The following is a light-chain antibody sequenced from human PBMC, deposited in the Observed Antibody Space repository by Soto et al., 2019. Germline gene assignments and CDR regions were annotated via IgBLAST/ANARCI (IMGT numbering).Light chain of an antibody. CDR3: QKYSGAPPT. CDR2: AAS. J-gene: IGKJ1*01. CDR1: QAIGID. V-gene: IGKV1-27*01. Sequence: DIPMTQSPSSLSTSVGDRVTITCRASQAIGIDLAWYQQKPGKVPKLLIYAASTLQSGVPSRFSGSGSGTDFTLTINSLQPEDVATYYCQKYSGAPPTFGQGTKVEIK.